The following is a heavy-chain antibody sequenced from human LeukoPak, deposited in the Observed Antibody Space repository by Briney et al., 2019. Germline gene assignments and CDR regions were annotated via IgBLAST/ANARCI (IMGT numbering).Heavy chain of an antibody. D-gene: IGHD4-11*01. J-gene: IGHJ4*02. CDR1: GYTFTSYD. Sequence: GASVKVSCKASGYTFTSYDINWVRQATGQGLEWMGWMNPNSGNTGYAQKFQGRVTITRDTSASTAYMELSSLRSEDTAVYYCARFYDGSNYGFDYWGQGTLVTVSS. CDR2: MNPNSGNT. CDR3: ARFYDGSNYGFDY. V-gene: IGHV1-8*01.